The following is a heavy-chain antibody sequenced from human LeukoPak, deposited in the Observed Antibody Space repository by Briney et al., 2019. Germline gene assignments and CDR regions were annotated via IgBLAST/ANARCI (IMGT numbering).Heavy chain of an antibody. D-gene: IGHD6-13*01. Sequence: PSETLSLTCTVSGGSISSGDYYWSWIRQPPGKGLECMGYIYYSGSTYYNPSLKSRVTISVDTSKNQFSLKLRSVTAADTAVYFCARGLGSSWYGDWGEGTLVTVSS. J-gene: IGHJ4*02. CDR3: ARGLGSSWYGD. CDR1: GGSISSGDYY. V-gene: IGHV4-30-4*01. CDR2: IYYSGST.